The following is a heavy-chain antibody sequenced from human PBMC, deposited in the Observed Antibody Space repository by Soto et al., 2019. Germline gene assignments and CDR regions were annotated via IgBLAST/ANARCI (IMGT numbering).Heavy chain of an antibody. J-gene: IGHJ4*02. V-gene: IGHV1-18*01. CDR2: ISSYNGNT. Sequence: GASVKVSCKASGYTFTNYGISWVRQAPGQGLEWMGWISSYNGNTNYAQKLQGRVRMTTDTSTSTTYMELRSLRSDDTAVYYCARDWRSTVTTSGDYWGQGTLVTVSS. D-gene: IGHD4-4*01. CDR1: GYTFTNYG. CDR3: ARDWRSTVTTSGDY.